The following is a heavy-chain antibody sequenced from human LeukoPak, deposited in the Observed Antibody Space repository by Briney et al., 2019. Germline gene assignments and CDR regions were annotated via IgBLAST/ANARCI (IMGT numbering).Heavy chain of an antibody. J-gene: IGHJ6*02. CDR3: ARDRSDYSIKYYYYYGMDV. Sequence: GGSLRLSCAASGFTFSSYSMHWVRQAPGKGLEWVAVISYDGSNEYYADSVKGRFTISRDNSKNTLYLQMNSLRAEDTAVYCCARDRSDYSIKYYYYYGMDVWGQGTTVTVSS. D-gene: IGHD3-16*01. V-gene: IGHV3-30-3*01. CDR2: ISYDGSNE. CDR1: GFTFSSYS.